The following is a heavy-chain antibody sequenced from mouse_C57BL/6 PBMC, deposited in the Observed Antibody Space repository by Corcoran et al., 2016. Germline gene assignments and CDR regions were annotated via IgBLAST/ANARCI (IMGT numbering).Heavy chain of an antibody. D-gene: IGHD1-1*01. CDR3: ARWENPLRSRTYAMDY. J-gene: IGHJ4*01. V-gene: IGHV1-26*01. Sequence: EVKLQQSGPELVKPGASVKISCKASGYTFTDSCMNWVKKSHGKSLEWIGDINPNNGGTSYNQKFKGKATLTVAKSSSTAYMELRSLTAEDAAVYYCARWENPLRSRTYAMDYWGQGTSVTVSS. CDR2: INPNNGGT. CDR1: GYTFTDSC.